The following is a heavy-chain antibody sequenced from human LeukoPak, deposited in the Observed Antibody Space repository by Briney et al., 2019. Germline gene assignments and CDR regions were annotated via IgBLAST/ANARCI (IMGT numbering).Heavy chain of an antibody. CDR1: GFTFSSYA. Sequence: PGRSLRLSCAASGFTFSSYAMHWVRQAPGKGLEWVAVISYDGSNKYYADSVKGRFTISRDNSKNTLYLQMNSLRAEDTAVYYCARDRGSSGWCGLWGQGTLVTVSS. J-gene: IGHJ4*02. CDR2: ISYDGSNK. CDR3: ARDRGSSGWCGL. V-gene: IGHV3-30-3*01. D-gene: IGHD6-19*01.